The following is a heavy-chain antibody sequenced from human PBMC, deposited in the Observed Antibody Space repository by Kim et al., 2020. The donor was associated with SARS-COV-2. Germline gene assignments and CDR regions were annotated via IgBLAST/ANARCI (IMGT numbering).Heavy chain of an antibody. D-gene: IGHD6-19*01. V-gene: IGHV3-33*01. J-gene: IGHJ5*01. CDR1: GFSFSSYG. CDR3: ARELHNSGWNVFDS. Sequence: GGSLRLSCSASGFSFSSYGIHWVRQAPGKGLEWVAVIWAEGNNKYYGNSVKGRFTISRDNSKNTVFLEMNSLRVEDTAVYYCARELHNSGWNVFDSWGQGTLVTVAS. CDR2: IWAEGNNK.